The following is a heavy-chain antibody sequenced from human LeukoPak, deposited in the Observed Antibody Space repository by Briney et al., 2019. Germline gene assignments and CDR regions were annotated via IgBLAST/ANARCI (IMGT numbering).Heavy chain of an antibody. CDR1: GGSISSSNW. CDR3: ARDQGWFGELSHGDWFDP. D-gene: IGHD3-10*01. V-gene: IGHV4-4*02. Sequence: SGTLSLTCAVSGGSISSSNWWSWVRQPPGKGLEWIGEIYHSGSTNYNPSLKSRVTISVDKSKNQFSLKLSSVTAADTAVYYCARDQGWFGELSHGDWFDPWGQGTLVTVSS. J-gene: IGHJ5*02. CDR2: IYHSGST.